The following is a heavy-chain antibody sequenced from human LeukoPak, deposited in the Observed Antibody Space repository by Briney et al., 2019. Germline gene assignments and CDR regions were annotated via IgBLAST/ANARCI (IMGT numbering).Heavy chain of an antibody. CDR1: GFTFSSYA. J-gene: IGHJ4*02. D-gene: IGHD1-26*01. CDR2: ISYDGSNK. V-gene: IGHV3-30-3*01. Sequence: PGGSLRLSCAASGFTFSSYAMHWVRQAPGKGLEWVAVISYDGSNKYYADSVKGRFTISRDNSKNTLYLQMNSLRAEDTAVYYCARDREKWELPGGFDYWGQGTLVTVSS. CDR3: ARDREKWELPGGFDY.